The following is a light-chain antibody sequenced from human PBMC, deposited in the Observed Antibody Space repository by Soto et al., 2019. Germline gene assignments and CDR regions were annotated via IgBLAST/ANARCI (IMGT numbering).Light chain of an antibody. J-gene: IGKJ4*01. CDR3: LSGHSRP. V-gene: IGKV1-12*02. CDR1: QGLSSY. Sequence: DIQMTQSASAVSASVGDRVTITCRASQGLSSYLAWYQQKPGKAPKLLIYAASNLQSGVPSRFSGSGSGTDFTLTISSLQPEDFATYFCLSGHSRPFGGGTKVDIK. CDR2: AAS.